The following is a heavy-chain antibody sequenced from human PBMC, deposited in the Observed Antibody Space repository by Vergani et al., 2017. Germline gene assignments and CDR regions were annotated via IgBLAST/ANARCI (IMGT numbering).Heavy chain of an antibody. CDR2: IKQDGSEK. V-gene: IGHV3-7*01. J-gene: IGHJ4*02. Sequence: VQLVESGGGVVQPGRSLRLSCAASGFTFSSYWMSWVRQAPGKGLEWVANIKQDGSEKYYVDSVKGRFTISRDNAKNSLYLQMNSLRAEDTAVYYCARDMLLMVYATGIDYWGQGTLVTVSS. CDR1: GFTFSSYW. D-gene: IGHD2-8*01. CDR3: ARDMLLMVYATGIDY.